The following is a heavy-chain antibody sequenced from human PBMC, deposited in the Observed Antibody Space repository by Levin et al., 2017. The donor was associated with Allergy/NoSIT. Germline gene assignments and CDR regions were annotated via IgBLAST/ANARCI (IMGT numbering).Heavy chain of an antibody. V-gene: IGHV1-2*02. Sequence: GASVKVSCKASGYTFTGYYMHWVRQAPGQGLEWMGWINPYKGDTHYSQKFQGRVTMTRDTSVNTAYMELSRLISDDTAVYYCTRVPPPSWLTKAQAFDYWGQGTLLTVSS. CDR2: INPYKGDT. CDR3: TRVPPPSWLTKAQAFDY. D-gene: IGHD3-22*01. CDR1: GYTFTGYY. J-gene: IGHJ4*02.